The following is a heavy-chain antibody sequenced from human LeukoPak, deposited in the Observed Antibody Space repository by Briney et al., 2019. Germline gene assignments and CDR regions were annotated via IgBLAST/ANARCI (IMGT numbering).Heavy chain of an antibody. CDR1: GYTFTSYD. CDR3: ARVRRGYSYPNWLDP. J-gene: IGHJ5*02. Sequence: GASVKVSCKASGYTFTSYDINWVRQATGQGLEWMGWMNPNSGNTGYAQQFQGRVTMTRNTAITTAYMELSSLRSEDTAVYYCARVRRGYSYPNWLDPWGQGTLATVSS. V-gene: IGHV1-8*01. CDR2: MNPNSGNT. D-gene: IGHD5-18*01.